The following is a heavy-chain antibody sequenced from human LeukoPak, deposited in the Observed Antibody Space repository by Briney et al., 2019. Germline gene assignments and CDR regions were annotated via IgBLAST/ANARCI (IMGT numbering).Heavy chain of an antibody. CDR3: ARDDYYYDSSAFDI. J-gene: IGHJ3*02. CDR1: GGSISSGSYY. Sequence: PSQTLSLTCTVSGGSISSGSYYWSWIRQPAGKGLEWIGRIYTSGSTNYSPSLKSRVTISVDTSKNQFSLKLSSVTAADTAVYYCARDDYYYDSSAFDIWGQGTMVTVSS. V-gene: IGHV4-61*02. D-gene: IGHD3-22*01. CDR2: IYTSGST.